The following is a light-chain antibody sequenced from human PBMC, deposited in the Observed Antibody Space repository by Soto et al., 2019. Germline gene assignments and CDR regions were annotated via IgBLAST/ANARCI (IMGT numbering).Light chain of an antibody. J-gene: IGLJ1*01. CDR1: SSNLGDNT. V-gene: IGLV1-44*01. Sequence: QSVLTQPPSASGTPGQRVTISCSTSSSNLGDNTVNWYQHLPGTAPKLLIYSYDQRPSGVPDRFSGSRSGTSASLAISGLQSDDEAEYCRAAWYATLDGYVFGTGTKVTVL. CDR2: SYD. CDR3: AAWYATLDGYV.